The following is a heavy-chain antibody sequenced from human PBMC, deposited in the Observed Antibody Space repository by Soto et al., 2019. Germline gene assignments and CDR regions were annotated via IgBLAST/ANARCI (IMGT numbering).Heavy chain of an antibody. J-gene: IGHJ4*02. CDR2: IYYSGST. V-gene: IGHV4-30-4*01. D-gene: IGHD2-15*01. Sequence: ASETLSLTCTVSGGSISSGDYYWSWIRQPPGKGLEWIGYIYYSGSTYYNPSLKSRVTISVDTSKNQFSLKLSSVTAADTAVYYCARYCSGGSCYSYYFDYWGQGTLVTVSS. CDR1: GGSISSGDYY. CDR3: ARYCSGGSCYSYYFDY.